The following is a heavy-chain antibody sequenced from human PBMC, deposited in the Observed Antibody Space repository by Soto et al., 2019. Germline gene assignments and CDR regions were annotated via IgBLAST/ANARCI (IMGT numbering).Heavy chain of an antibody. CDR1: GYSFTSYW. D-gene: IGHD3-10*01. CDR2: IYPGDSDT. J-gene: IGHJ6*02. Sequence: VESLKISCKGSGYSFTSYWIGWVRQMPGKGLEWMGIIYPGDSDTRYSPSFQGQVTISTDKSISTAYLQWSSLKASDTAMYYCARHIYMVRGGTGYYGMDVWGQGTTVTGSS. CDR3: ARHIYMVRGGTGYYGMDV. V-gene: IGHV5-51*01.